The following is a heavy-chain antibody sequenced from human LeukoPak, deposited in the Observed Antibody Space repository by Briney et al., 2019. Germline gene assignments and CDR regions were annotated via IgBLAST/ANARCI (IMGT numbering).Heavy chain of an antibody. D-gene: IGHD3-22*01. J-gene: IGHJ5*02. Sequence: ASVKVSCKASGYTFTSYYIYWVRQAPGQGLEWMGIINPSAGSTNYAQKFQGRVTMTRDTSTSTVYMELSSLRSEDTAVYYCARDSRYDSTGHAPWGQGTLVTVSS. CDR1: GYTFTSYY. CDR3: ARDSRYDSTGHAP. V-gene: IGHV1-46*01. CDR2: INPSAGST.